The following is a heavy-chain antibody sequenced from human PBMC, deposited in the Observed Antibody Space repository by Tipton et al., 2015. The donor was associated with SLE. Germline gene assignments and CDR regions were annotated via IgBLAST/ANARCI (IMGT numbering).Heavy chain of an antibody. CDR2: ISFDGNNQ. Sequence: SLRLSCAASGFTFSRFAMHWVRQAPGRGLEWVAVISFDGNNQYYADSVKGRFTLSRDNSRNTLSLQMNSLRAEDTAVYYCASLLTGDGRTDWGQGTLVTVSS. CDR1: GFTFSRFA. V-gene: IGHV3-30*04. CDR3: ASLLTGDGRTD. J-gene: IGHJ4*02. D-gene: IGHD7-27*01.